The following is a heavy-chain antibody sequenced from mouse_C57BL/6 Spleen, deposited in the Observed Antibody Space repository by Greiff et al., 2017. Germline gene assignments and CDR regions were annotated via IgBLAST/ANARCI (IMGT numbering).Heavy chain of an antibody. CDR1: GFTFSSYA. J-gene: IGHJ4*01. CDR3: TRFITTVEDYAMDY. V-gene: IGHV5-9-1*02. CDR2: ISSGGDYI. D-gene: IGHD1-1*01. Sequence: EVMLVESGEGLVKPGGSLKLSCAASGFTFSSYAMSWVRQTPEKRLEWVAYISSGGDYIYYADTVKGRFTISRDNARNTLYLQMSSLKSEDTAMYYCTRFITTVEDYAMDYWGQGTSVTVSS.